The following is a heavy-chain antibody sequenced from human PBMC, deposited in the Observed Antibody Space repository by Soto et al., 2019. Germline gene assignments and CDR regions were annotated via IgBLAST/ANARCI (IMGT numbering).Heavy chain of an antibody. D-gene: IGHD6-6*01. CDR1: GFTFSSYG. CDR3: AREAARLYYYYYGMDV. CDR2: IWYDGSNK. J-gene: IGHJ6*02. Sequence: GGSLRLSCAASGFTFSSYGMHWVRQAPGKGLEWVAVIWYDGSNKYYADSVKGRFTISRDNSKNTLYLQMNSLRAEDTAVYYCAREAARLYYYYYGMDVWGQGTTVTVSS. V-gene: IGHV3-33*01.